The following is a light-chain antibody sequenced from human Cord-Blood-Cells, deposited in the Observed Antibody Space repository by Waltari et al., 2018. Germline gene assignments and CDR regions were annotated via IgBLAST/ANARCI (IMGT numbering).Light chain of an antibody. CDR1: QSVSSY. CDR2: DAS. V-gene: IGKV3-11*01. Sequence: EIVLTQSPATLSFSPGERGTPSCRASQSVSSYLAWYQQKPGQAPRLLIYDASNRATGIPARFSGSGSGTDFTLTISSLEPEDFAVYYCQQRSNWPLTFGGGTKVEIK. CDR3: QQRSNWPLT. J-gene: IGKJ4*01.